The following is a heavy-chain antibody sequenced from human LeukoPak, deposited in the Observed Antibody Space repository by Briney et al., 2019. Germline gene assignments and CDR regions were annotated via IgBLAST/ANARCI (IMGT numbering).Heavy chain of an antibody. D-gene: IGHD3-16*01. CDR3: TRGASTAYSGDY. V-gene: IGHV1-18*01. CDR1: GYTFTSYG. CDR2: ISAYNGNT. Sequence: ASVKVSCKASGYTFTSYGISWVRQAPGQGLERMGWISAYNGNTNYAQKLQGRVTMTTDTTTDTVYMELKSLRSDDTAVYFCTRGASTAYSGDYWGQGTLVTVSS. J-gene: IGHJ4*02.